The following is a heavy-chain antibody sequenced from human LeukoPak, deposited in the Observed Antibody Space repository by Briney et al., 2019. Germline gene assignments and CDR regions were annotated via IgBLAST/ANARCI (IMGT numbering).Heavy chain of an antibody. D-gene: IGHD1-26*01. V-gene: IGHV3-48*04. CDR2: ISSGSSTI. J-gene: IGHJ6*03. CDR3: AREQRGGLSGNLGGLFASYYTYYYMDA. Sequence: GGSLRLSCVASGLTFSSYSMNWVRQAPGKGLELVSYISSGSSTIYYADSVKGRFTISRDNAKSSLYLQMNSLRAEDTAVYFCAREQRGGLSGNLGGLFASYYTYYYMDAWGRGTTVTVS. CDR1: GLTFSSYS.